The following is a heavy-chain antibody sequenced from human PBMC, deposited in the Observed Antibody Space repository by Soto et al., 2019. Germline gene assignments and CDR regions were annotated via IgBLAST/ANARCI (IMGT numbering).Heavy chain of an antibody. Sequence: QVQLQESGPGLVKPSGTLSLTCGVSRGSVSSNNWWTWVRQPPGKGLEWIGEIYQTGTTNYNPSLQSRATISLDKSNNHFSLKLNSVTAADTAVYYCARRIALSGTAGAPGDWGQGTLVIVSS. J-gene: IGHJ4*02. CDR2: IYQTGTT. V-gene: IGHV4-4*02. D-gene: IGHD6-19*01. CDR1: RGSVSSNNW. CDR3: ARRIALSGTAGAPGD.